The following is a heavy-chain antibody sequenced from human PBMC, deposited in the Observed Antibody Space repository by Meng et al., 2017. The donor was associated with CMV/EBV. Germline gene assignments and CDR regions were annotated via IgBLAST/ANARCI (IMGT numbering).Heavy chain of an antibody. D-gene: IGHD5-18*01. J-gene: IGHJ4*02. Sequence: LSCAASGFTFDDYGMSWVRQAPGKGLEWIGEINHSGSTNYNPSLKSRVTISVDTSKNQFSLKLSSVTAADTAVYYCARASYGRSPFYYWGQGTLVTVSS. V-gene: IGHV4-34*01. CDR3: ARASYGRSPFYY. CDR1: GFTFDDYG. CDR2: INHSGST.